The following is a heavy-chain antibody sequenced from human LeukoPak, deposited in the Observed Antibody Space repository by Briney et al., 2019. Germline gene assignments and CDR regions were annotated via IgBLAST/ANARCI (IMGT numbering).Heavy chain of an antibody. CDR2: IYSGGST. D-gene: IGHD5-18*01. Sequence: GGSLRLSCAASGFTVSSNYMSWVRQAPGKGLEWVSVIYSGGSTYYADSVKGRFTISRDNSKNTLYLQMNSLRAEDTAVYYCAKIEEDSYGSFYYYYGMDVWGQGTTVTVSS. CDR3: AKIEEDSYGSFYYYYGMDV. CDR1: GFTVSSNY. J-gene: IGHJ6*02. V-gene: IGHV3-53*01.